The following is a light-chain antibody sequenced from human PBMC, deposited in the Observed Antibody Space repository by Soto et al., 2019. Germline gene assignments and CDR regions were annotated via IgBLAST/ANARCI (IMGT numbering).Light chain of an antibody. CDR3: QQRSNRPRT. Sequence: EIVLTQSPATLSSSPGERATLSCRASQSVSSYLAWFQQKPGQAPRLLIYDASDRATGIPARFSGSGSGTDFTLTISSLEPEDFAVYYCQQRSNRPRTFGQGTKVEIK. CDR1: QSVSSY. V-gene: IGKV3-11*01. CDR2: DAS. J-gene: IGKJ1*01.